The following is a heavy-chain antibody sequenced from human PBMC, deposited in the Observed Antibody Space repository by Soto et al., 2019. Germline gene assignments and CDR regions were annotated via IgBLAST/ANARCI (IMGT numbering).Heavy chain of an antibody. D-gene: IGHD2-2*01. CDR3: ARAIVVVPAAKLGDYYYYMDV. CDR2: INHSGST. Sequence: SETLSLTCAVYGGSFSGYYWSWIRQPPGKGLEWIGEINHSGSTNYNPSLKSRVTISVDTSKNQFSLKLSSVTAADTAVYYCARAIVVVPAAKLGDYYYYMDVWGKGTTVTVSS. CDR1: GGSFSGYY. J-gene: IGHJ6*03. V-gene: IGHV4-34*01.